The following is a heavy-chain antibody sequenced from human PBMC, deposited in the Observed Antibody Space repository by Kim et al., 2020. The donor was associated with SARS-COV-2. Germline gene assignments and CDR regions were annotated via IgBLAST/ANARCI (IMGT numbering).Heavy chain of an antibody. CDR3: ARQKGSSGWSKAVYGMDV. J-gene: IGHJ6*02. Sequence: GESLKISCKGSGYSFTSYWIGWVRQMPGKGLEWMGIIYPGDSDTRYSPSFQGQVTISADKSISTAYLQWSSLKASDTAMYYCARQKGSSGWSKAVYGMDVWGQGTTVTVSS. CDR1: GYSFTSYW. CDR2: IYPGDSDT. V-gene: IGHV5-51*01. D-gene: IGHD6-19*01.